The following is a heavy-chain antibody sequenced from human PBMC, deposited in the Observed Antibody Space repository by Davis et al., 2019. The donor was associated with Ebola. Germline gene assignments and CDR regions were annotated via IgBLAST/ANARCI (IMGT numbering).Heavy chain of an antibody. D-gene: IGHD3-10*01. Sequence: MPSETLSLTCTVSGDGSISSSNDYWGWIRQSPGKGLEWIGSMYYSGSAFYNPSLKSRVTISLNTSKNQFSLKLNSVTAADTAVYYCAGSIWFGESHYYGMDVWGQGTTVTVSS. CDR3: AGSIWFGESHYYGMDV. J-gene: IGHJ6*02. V-gene: IGHV4-39*01. CDR1: GDGSISSSNDY. CDR2: MYYSGSA.